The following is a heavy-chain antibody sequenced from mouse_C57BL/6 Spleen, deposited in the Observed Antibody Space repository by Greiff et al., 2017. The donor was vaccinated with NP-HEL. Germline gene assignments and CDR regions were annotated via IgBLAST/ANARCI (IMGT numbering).Heavy chain of an antibody. CDR3: ARAGAGAMDY. V-gene: IGHV1-82*01. CDR2: IYPGDGDT. Sequence: VQLQQSGPELVKPGASVKISCKASGYAFSSSWMTWVKQRPGKGLEWIGRIYPGDGDTNYNGKFKGKATLTADKSSSTAYMQLSSLTSEDSAVYCCARAGAGAMDYWGQGTSVTVSS. CDR1: GYAFSSSW. D-gene: IGHD3-3*01. J-gene: IGHJ4*01.